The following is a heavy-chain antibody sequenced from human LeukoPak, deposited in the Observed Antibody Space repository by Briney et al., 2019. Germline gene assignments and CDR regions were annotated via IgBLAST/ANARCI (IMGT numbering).Heavy chain of an antibody. V-gene: IGHV3-23*01. Sequence: GGSLRLSCAASGFTFSSYAMSWVRQAPGKGLEWVSAISGSGGSTYYADSVKGRFTISRDNSKNTLYLQMNSLRAEDTAVYYCAKDPGYSGSPTRFDPWGQGTLVTVSS. CDR2: ISGSGGST. D-gene: IGHD6-13*01. CDR3: AKDPGYSGSPTRFDP. CDR1: GFTFSSYA. J-gene: IGHJ5*02.